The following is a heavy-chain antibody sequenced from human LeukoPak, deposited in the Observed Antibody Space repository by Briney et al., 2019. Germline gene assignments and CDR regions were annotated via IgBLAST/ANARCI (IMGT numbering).Heavy chain of an antibody. CDR2: IGLSGGST. CDR3: ARRSCSAGNCYPWDY. D-gene: IGHD2-15*01. Sequence: QPGGSLRLSCAASGFIFSPYWVTWVRQAPGKGLEWVSVIGLSGGSTYYADSVKGRFTISRDNSKNTLYLQMSSLRAEDTAIYYCARRSCSAGNCYPWDYWGQGTLVTVSS. CDR1: GFIFSPYW. J-gene: IGHJ4*02. V-gene: IGHV3-23*01.